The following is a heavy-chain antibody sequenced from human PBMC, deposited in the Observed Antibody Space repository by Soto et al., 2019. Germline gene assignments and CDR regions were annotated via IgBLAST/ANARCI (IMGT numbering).Heavy chain of an antibody. CDR3: AXDHRVPTPDYYGLDV. V-gene: IGHV6-1*01. J-gene: IGHJ6*02. Sequence: PXXTLSLTCAISGDSVSSNSAAWNWIRQSPSRGLEWLGRTYYRSKWYNDYAVSVKSRITINPDTSKNQFSLQLNSVTPEDTAVXFCAXDHRVPTPDYYGLDVWGQGTPVTVSS. CDR2: TYYRSKWYN. CDR1: GDSVSSNSAA.